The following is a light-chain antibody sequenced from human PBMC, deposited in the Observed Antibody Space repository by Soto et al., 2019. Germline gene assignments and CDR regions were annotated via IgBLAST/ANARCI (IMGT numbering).Light chain of an antibody. CDR1: SSDVGGYNY. V-gene: IGLV2-14*01. CDR2: DVS. Sequence: QSALTQPASVSGSPGQSITISCTGTSSDVGGYNYVSWYQQHPGKAPKLMIYDVSNRPSRVSNRFSGSKSGNTASLTISGLQAEDEADYYCSSYTSSSTLCVFGTGTKLTVL. J-gene: IGLJ1*01. CDR3: SSYTSSSTLCV.